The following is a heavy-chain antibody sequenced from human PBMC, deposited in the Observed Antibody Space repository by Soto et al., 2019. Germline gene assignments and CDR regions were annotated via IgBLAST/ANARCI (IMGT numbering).Heavy chain of an antibody. CDR1: EFTFSDYY. V-gene: IGHV3-11*01. CDR2: ISSGSTI. Sequence: HVQLEESGGGLVKPGGSLRLSCAASEFTFSDYYMSWIRQAPGKGLEWVSHISSGSTIYYADSVKGRFTISRDNAKNSLYLQMDSLRAEDTAVYYCARHRREYVGNPYGMDVWGQGTTVTVSS. J-gene: IGHJ6*02. D-gene: IGHD3-16*01. CDR3: ARHRREYVGNPYGMDV.